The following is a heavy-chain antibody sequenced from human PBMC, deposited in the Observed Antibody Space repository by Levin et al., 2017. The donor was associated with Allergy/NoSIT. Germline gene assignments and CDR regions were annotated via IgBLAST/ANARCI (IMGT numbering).Heavy chain of an antibody. J-gene: IGHJ4*02. Sequence: QAGESLKISCSASGFTFRTYGMHWVRQAPGKGLEFVSAVSGDGGVTDYTDSVKGRFTISRDNSKNTMYIQMSSLRTEDTAVYYCVTGGAYYYAHWGQGTLVTVSS. D-gene: IGHD3-10*01. CDR1: GFTFRTYG. CDR2: VSGDGGVT. CDR3: VTGGAYYYAH. V-gene: IGHV3-64D*06.